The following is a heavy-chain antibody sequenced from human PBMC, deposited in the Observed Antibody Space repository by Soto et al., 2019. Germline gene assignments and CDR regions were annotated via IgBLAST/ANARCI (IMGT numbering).Heavy chain of an antibody. CDR3: ATDNIVGAPQGMDV. CDR1: GYIFTSYY. V-gene: IGHV1-46*01. J-gene: IGHJ6*02. Sequence: QVQLVQSGAEVKKPGASVKVSCKASGYIFTSYYMHWVRQPPGQGLEWMGIINPSGGSTRYAQKFQGRLTMTRDTSTSTVYMELSSLRYEDTAVYYCATDNIVGAPQGMDVWGQGTTVSVAS. D-gene: IGHD1-26*01. CDR2: INPSGGST.